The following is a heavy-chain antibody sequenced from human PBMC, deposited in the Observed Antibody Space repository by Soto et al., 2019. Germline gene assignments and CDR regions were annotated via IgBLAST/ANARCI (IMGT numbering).Heavy chain of an antibody. CDR3: SRLVGATSSFDY. V-gene: IGHV3-73*01. D-gene: IGHD1-26*01. CDR2: RTSRANRYAT. J-gene: IGHJ4*02. CDR1: GWPFSRSS. Sequence: GDTLILSSRTFGWPFSRSSKHRLRQAYAKALSWVCRRTSRANRYATADAASVKGRFTISRDDSKNTAYLQMNSLKTEDTAVYYCSRLVGATSSFDYWGQGT.